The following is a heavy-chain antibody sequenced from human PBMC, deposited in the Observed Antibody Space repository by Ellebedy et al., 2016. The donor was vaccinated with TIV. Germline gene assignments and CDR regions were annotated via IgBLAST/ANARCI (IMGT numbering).Heavy chain of an antibody. CDR3: ATFPYISTSSAY. D-gene: IGHD3-3*02. CDR1: GYTFTSYD. CDR2: IYPYSGGT. J-gene: IGHJ4*02. V-gene: IGHV1-2*02. Sequence: ASVKVSCKASGYTFTSYDINWVRQAPGQGLEWMGWIYPYSGGTNYAPKFQGRVTMTRDTSINTGYMELSGLKSDDTAVYYCATFPYISTSSAYWGQGTLVTVSS.